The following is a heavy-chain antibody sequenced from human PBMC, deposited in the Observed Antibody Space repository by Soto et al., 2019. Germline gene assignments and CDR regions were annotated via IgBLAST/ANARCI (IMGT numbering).Heavy chain of an antibody. CDR2: IKQDGSEK. D-gene: IGHD6-19*01. V-gene: IGHV3-7*05. Sequence: EVQLVESGGGLVQPGGSLRLSCAASGFTFSSYWMSWVRQAPGKGLEWVANIKQDGSEKYYVDSVKGRFTISRDNAKNSMYLQMNSLRAEDTAVYYCAREERGQWLVTYGYFDLWGRGTRVTVSS. J-gene: IGHJ2*01. CDR3: AREERGQWLVTYGYFDL. CDR1: GFTFSSYW.